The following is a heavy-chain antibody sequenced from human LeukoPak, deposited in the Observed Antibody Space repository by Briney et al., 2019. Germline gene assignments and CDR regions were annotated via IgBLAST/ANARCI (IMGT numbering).Heavy chain of an antibody. CDR3: ARVEWELPGFDY. D-gene: IGHD1-26*01. Sequence: SETLSLTCTVSGGSISSGGYYWSWIRQHPGKGLEWIGYIYYSGSTYYNPSLKSRVTISVDTSKNQFSLKLSSVTAADTAVYYCARVEWELPGFDYWGQGTLVTVSS. CDR2: IYYSGST. J-gene: IGHJ4*02. CDR1: GGSISSGGYY. V-gene: IGHV4-31*03.